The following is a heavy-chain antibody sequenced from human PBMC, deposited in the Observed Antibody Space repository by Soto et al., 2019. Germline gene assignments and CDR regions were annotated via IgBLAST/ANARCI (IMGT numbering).Heavy chain of an antibody. Sequence: PSETLSLTCAVYGGSFSGYYWSWIRQPPGKGLEWIGEINHSGSTNYNPSLKSRVTISVDTSKNQFSLKLSSVTAADTAVYYCARGRVYNYDFWSGSRGWYFDYWGQGTLVTV. CDR2: INHSGST. CDR3: ARGRVYNYDFWSGSRGWYFDY. D-gene: IGHD3-3*01. V-gene: IGHV4-34*01. CDR1: GGSFSGYY. J-gene: IGHJ4*02.